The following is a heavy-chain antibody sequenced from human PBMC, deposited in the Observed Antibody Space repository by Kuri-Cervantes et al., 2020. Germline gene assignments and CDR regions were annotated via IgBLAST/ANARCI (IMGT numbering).Heavy chain of an antibody. Sequence: SVNVTRKASGGTFSSYAISWVRQAPGQGLEWMGGIIPIFGTANYAQKFQGRVTITADESTSTAYMELSSLRSEDTAVYYCASGVGSPTYFDYWGQGTLVTVSS. D-gene: IGHD3-3*01. V-gene: IGHV1-69*13. CDR1: GGTFSSYA. CDR2: IIPIFGTA. CDR3: ASGVGSPTYFDY. J-gene: IGHJ4*02.